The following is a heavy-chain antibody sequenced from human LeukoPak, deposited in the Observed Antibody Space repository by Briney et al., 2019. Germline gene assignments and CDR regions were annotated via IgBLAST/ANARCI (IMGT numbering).Heavy chain of an antibody. Sequence: PSETLSLTCTVSGGSFSSGDYSWNWIRQPAGQGLEWIGRLFSSGTTNYNPSLKSRVTISGDTSNNQFSLKLTSVTAADTAVYYCASYGENDYWGQGTLVTVSS. D-gene: IGHD4-17*01. CDR2: LFSSGTT. CDR1: GGSFSSGDYS. V-gene: IGHV4-61*02. CDR3: ASYGENDY. J-gene: IGHJ4*02.